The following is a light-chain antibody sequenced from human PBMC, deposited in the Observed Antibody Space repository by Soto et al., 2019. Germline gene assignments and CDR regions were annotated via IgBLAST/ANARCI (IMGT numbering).Light chain of an antibody. J-gene: IGKJ3*01. CDR2: AAS. CDR3: QQRYSAACT. CDR1: QNINYY. V-gene: IGKV1-39*01. Sequence: DIQMTQSPSSLSASVGDRVTITCRASQNINYYLNWYQQKTGKAPKLLISAASSLQTGVASRFSGSGSGTDFTFSMSSLQPDDFATDYCQQRYSAACTFGPGTKVDIK.